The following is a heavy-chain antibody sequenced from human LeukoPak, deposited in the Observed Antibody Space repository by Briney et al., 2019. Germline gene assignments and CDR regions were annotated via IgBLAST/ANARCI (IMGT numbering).Heavy chain of an antibody. J-gene: IGHJ3*02. Sequence: GGSLRLSCAASGFTFSSYSVNWVRQAPGKGLAWVSSISSSSSYIYYADSVKGRFTISRDNAKNSLYLQMNSLRAEDTAVYYCARDGITMIVPRAFDIWGQGTMVTVSS. CDR2: ISSSSSYI. CDR3: ARDGITMIVPRAFDI. CDR1: GFTFSSYS. D-gene: IGHD3-22*01. V-gene: IGHV3-21*01.